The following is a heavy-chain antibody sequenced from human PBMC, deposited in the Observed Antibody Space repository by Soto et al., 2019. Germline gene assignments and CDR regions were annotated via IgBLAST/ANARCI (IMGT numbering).Heavy chain of an antibody. J-gene: IGHJ4*02. CDR3: AKDQILRLLECPGE. CDR1: GFTFSSYG. D-gene: IGHD3-3*01. V-gene: IGHV3-30*18. Sequence: PGGSLRLSCAASGFTFSSYGMHWVRQAPGKGLEWVAVISYDGSNKYYADSVKGRFTISRDNSKNTLYLQMNSLRAEDTAVYYCAKDQILRLLECPGEWGQGTLVTVSS. CDR2: ISYDGSNK.